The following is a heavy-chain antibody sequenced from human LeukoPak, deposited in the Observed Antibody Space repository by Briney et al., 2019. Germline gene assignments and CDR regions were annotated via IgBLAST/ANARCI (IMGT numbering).Heavy chain of an antibody. J-gene: IGHJ4*02. CDR3: ARSTSSEYDIYHFDY. D-gene: IGHD3-9*01. CDR2: ISYDGRNK. V-gene: IGHV3-30*04. Sequence: QPGRSLRLSCAASGFTFRRYAMHWVRQAPGKGLEWVAVISYDGRNKYYVDSVKGRFTISRDNSKNTLYLQMNSLRAEDTAVYYCARSTSSEYDIYHFDYWGQGTLVTVSS. CDR1: GFTFRRYA.